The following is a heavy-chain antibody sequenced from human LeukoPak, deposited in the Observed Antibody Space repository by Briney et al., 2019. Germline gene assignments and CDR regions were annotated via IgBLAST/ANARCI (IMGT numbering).Heavy chain of an antibody. CDR3: ARDETYYYGSGIDY. CDR1: GFTFSSYS. D-gene: IGHD3-10*01. V-gene: IGHV3-21*01. J-gene: IGHJ4*02. CDR2: ISSSSSYI. Sequence: PGGSLRLSCAASGFTFSSYSMNWVRQAPGKGLKWVSSISSSSSYIYYADSVKGRFTISRDNAKNSLYLQMNSLRAEDTAVYYCARDETYYYGSGIDYWGQGTLVTVSS.